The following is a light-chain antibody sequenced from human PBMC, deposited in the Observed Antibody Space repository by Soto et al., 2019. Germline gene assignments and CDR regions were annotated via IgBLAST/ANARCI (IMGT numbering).Light chain of an antibody. J-gene: IGKJ3*01. CDR2: DAS. Sequence: DIQMTQFPSSLSASVGDRVTITCQATQDINNYLHWYQQKPGKVPKLLIYDASKLETGVPSRFSGAGSGTHFTCTISSLQPEDIATYYCQQYHDLFTFGPGTKVDVK. CDR1: QDINNY. V-gene: IGKV1-33*01. CDR3: QQYHDLFT.